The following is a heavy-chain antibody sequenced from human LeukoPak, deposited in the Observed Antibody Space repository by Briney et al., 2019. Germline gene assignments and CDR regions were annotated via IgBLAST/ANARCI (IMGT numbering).Heavy chain of an antibody. D-gene: IGHD4-11*01. CDR2: INQDGSEK. CDR3: ARPTVTTGVDAFDI. V-gene: IGHV3-7*01. J-gene: IGHJ3*02. Sequence: GGSLRLSCAASGLTFSGYWMTWVRQAPGKGLEWVANINQDGSEKYYVDSVKGRFTISRDNAKNSLYLQMNSLRAEDTAVYYCARPTVTTGVDAFDIWGQGTVVTVSS. CDR1: GLTFSGYW.